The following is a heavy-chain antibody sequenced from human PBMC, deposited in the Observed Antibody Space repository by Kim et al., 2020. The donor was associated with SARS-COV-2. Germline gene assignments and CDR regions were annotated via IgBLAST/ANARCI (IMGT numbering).Heavy chain of an antibody. Sequence: GGSLRLSCAASGFTFSTKDMKRGRQAPGKGLEWVAVIWYDGSEKYYADSVKGRFTISRDNSKNTLYLQMNSVRAEDTALYFCTSVSRSGGHTAYFDYWGQGTLVTVSS. CDR1: GFTFSTKD. V-gene: IGHV3-33*07. J-gene: IGHJ4*02. D-gene: IGHD1-26*01. CDR2: IWYDGSEK. CDR3: TSVSRSGGHTAYFDY.